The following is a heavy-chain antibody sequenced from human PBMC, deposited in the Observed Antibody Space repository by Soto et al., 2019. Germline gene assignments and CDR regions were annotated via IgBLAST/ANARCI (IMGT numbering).Heavy chain of an antibody. V-gene: IGHV3-48*03. Sequence: GGSLRLSCAASGFPFSSYEMNWVRQAPGKGLEWVSYISSSGSFIYYADSVKGRFTISRDNAKNSLYLQMESLRAEDTAVYYCARRGRGFSGYDSAFDYWGQGTLVTVSS. J-gene: IGHJ4*02. D-gene: IGHD5-12*01. CDR2: ISSSGSFI. CDR1: GFPFSSYE. CDR3: ARRGRGFSGYDSAFDY.